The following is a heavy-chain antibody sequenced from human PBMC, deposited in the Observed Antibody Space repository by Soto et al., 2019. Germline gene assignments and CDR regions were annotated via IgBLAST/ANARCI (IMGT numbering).Heavy chain of an antibody. J-gene: IGHJ4*02. Sequence: ASVKVSCKASGYTFTSYGINWVRQSPGQGLEWMGWINPYNGHTNYAQKLQGRVTMTTDTSTSTAYMELRSLRSDGTAVYYCARGVGSSPPRYWGRGTLVTVSS. D-gene: IGHD1-26*01. CDR3: ARGVGSSPPRY. CDR1: GYTFTSYG. CDR2: INPYNGHT. V-gene: IGHV1-18*01.